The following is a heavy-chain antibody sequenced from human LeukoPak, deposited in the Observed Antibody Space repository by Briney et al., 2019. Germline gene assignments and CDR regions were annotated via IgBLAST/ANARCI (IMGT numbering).Heavy chain of an antibody. D-gene: IGHD6-19*01. CDR1: GGTFSNYA. Sequence: GASVKVSCKASGGTFSNYAISWVRQAPGQGLEWMGRIIPILGIANYAQKFQGRVTITADKSTSTAYMELSSLRSEDTAVYYCARDSSVAGTSPGYWGQGTLVTVSS. J-gene: IGHJ4*02. CDR3: ARDSSVAGTSPGY. V-gene: IGHV1-69*04. CDR2: IIPILGIA.